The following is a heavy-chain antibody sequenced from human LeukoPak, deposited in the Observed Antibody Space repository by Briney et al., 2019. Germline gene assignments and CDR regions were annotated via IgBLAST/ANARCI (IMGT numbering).Heavy chain of an antibody. J-gene: IGHJ5*02. CDR3: ARSYQNSSSWYVMLDP. CDR2: IYWDDDK. CDR1: GFSLSTSGVG. D-gene: IGHD6-13*01. Sequence: SGPTLVNPTQTLTLTCTFSGFSLSTSGVGVGWIRQPPGKALEWLALIYWDDDKRYSPSLKSRLTITKDTSKNQVVLTMTNMDPVDTATYYCARSYQNSSSWYVMLDPWGQGTLVTVSS. V-gene: IGHV2-5*02.